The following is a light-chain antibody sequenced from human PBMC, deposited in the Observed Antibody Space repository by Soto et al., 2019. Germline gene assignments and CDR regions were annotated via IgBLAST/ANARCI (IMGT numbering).Light chain of an antibody. CDR2: DVS. CDR1: SSDVGRYNL. J-gene: IGLJ1*01. Sequence: QSALTQPASVSGSPGQSITISCTGTSSDVGRYNLVTWYQHYPGKAPELMIYDVSKRPSGVVNRFSGSKSGNTASLTISGLQAEDEDDYYCCTYAGSNTYVFGTGNKVTVL. V-gene: IGLV2-23*02. CDR3: CTYAGSNTYV.